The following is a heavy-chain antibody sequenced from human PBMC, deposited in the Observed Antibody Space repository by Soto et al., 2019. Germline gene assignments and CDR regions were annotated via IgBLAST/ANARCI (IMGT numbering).Heavy chain of an antibody. CDR2: INGYNGNT. CDR3: ARGDRPVHFDY. CDR1: GYTFINYG. J-gene: IGHJ4*02. Sequence: QVHLVQSGAEVKKTGASVKVSCKTSGYTFINYGISWVRQAPGQGLEWMGWINGYNGNTNYARKFQGKFTMTTDTATNAAFMERTSLRPDDTAVDDGARGDRPVHFDYWGQGTLVTVSS. V-gene: IGHV1-18*01.